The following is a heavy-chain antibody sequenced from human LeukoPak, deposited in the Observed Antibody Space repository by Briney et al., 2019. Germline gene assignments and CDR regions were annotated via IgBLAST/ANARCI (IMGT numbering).Heavy chain of an antibody. J-gene: IGHJ4*02. V-gene: IGHV4-61*02. Sequence: MPSETLSLTCTVSGGSISSGSYYWSWIRQPAGKGLDSFVRIYTSGSTNYNPSLKSRVTISVDTSKNQFSLKLSSVTAADTAVYYCARGPITIFGVVVLYYFDYWGQGTLVTVSS. CDR3: ARGPITIFGVVVLYYFDY. CDR1: GGSISSGSYY. CDR2: IYTSGST. D-gene: IGHD3-3*01.